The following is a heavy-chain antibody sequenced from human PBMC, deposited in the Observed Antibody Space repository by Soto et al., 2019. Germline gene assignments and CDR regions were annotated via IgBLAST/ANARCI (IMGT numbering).Heavy chain of an antibody. CDR1: GFTFSSYT. CDR3: AKGANRAHPYFFGY. V-gene: IGHV3-23*01. CDR2: ISGNGDST. D-gene: IGHD3-16*02. J-gene: IGHJ4*02. Sequence: EVQLLESGGDLVQPGGSLRLSCAASGFTFSSYTMNWVRQAPAKGLQWVAGISGNGDSTYYADSVKGRFTISRDNSKKSLQLQMNSLRSVDKALYYCAKGANRAHPYFFGYWGQGTLVTVSS.